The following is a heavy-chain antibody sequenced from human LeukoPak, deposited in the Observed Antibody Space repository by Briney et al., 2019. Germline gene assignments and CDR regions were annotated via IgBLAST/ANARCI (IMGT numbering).Heavy chain of an antibody. D-gene: IGHD3-10*01. Sequence: PGRSLRLSCAASGFTFSSYGVHWVRQAPGKGLEYVSAISSNGGSTYYANSVKGRFTISRDNSKNTLYLQVGSLRAEDMAVYYCARGFPSPDKRPCWGQGTLVTVSS. CDR1: GFTFSSYG. CDR3: ARGFPSPDKRPC. J-gene: IGHJ4*02. CDR2: ISSNGGST. V-gene: IGHV3-64*01.